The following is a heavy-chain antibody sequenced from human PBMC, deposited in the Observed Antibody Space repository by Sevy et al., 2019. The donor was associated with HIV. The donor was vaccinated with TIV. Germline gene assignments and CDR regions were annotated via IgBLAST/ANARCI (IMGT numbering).Heavy chain of an antibody. J-gene: IGHJ4*02. Sequence: ASVKVSCKASGDTFTNNYIHWVRQAPGQGLEGMGISDPSGGNASYAQKFQGRLTMVRDTSTSTLYMDLSSLRSEDTALYYCVRADPDQHFDSWGQGTLVTVSS. CDR2: SDPSGGNA. V-gene: IGHV1-46*01. CDR1: GDTFTNNY. CDR3: VRADPDQHFDS.